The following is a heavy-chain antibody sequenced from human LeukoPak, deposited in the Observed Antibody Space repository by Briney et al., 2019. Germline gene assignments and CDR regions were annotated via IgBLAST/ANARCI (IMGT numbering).Heavy chain of an antibody. Sequence: GGSLRLSCAASGFTFSNSWMTWVRQAPGKGLEWVAYMKEDGTEIYYVDSVKGRFTISRDNAKNSLHLQMNSLRDEDTAIYYCARGVYAFDIWGQGTMVTVSS. CDR3: ARGVYAFDI. CDR2: MKEDGTEI. CDR1: GFTFSNSW. J-gene: IGHJ3*02. V-gene: IGHV3-7*01.